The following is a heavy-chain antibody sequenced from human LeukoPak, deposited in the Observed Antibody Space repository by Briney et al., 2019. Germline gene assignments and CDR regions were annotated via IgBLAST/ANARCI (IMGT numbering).Heavy chain of an antibody. CDR2: IFYSGST. D-gene: IGHD4-23*01. CDR3: AREDGGPDSDLDY. CDR1: GGSVSDYY. Sequence: SETLSLTCTISGGSVSDYYWSWIRQSPGKGLEWIGNIFYSGSTYYSPSLRSRVTISLDTSRNQFSLKLNSVTAADTAVYYCAREDGGPDSDLDYWGQGTLVTVSS. J-gene: IGHJ4*02. V-gene: IGHV4-59*02.